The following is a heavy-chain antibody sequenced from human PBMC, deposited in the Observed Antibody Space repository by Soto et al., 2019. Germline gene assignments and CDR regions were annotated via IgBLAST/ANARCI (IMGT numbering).Heavy chain of an antibody. CDR3: TTLPAAMTYYYYYYYMDV. J-gene: IGHJ6*03. V-gene: IGHV3-15*01. CDR2: IKSKTDGGTT. D-gene: IGHD2-2*01. Sequence: GGSLRLSCAASGFTFSNAWMSWVRQAPGKGLEWVGRIKSKTDGGTTDYAAPVKGRFTISRDDSKNTLYLQMNSLKTEDTAVYYCTTLPAAMTYYYYYYYMDVWGKGTTVTVSS. CDR1: GFTFSNAW.